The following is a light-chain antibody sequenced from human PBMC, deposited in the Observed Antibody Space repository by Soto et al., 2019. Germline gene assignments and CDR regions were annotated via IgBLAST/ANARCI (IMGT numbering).Light chain of an antibody. CDR1: QSVLYNSINKSY. CDR2: WAS. Sequence: DIVMTQSPDSLAVSLGERATINCKSSQSVLYNSINKSYLAWYQQKPGQPPKLLIYWASTRESGVPDRFSGSGSGTDFTLTISGLQAEDVAVYYCQQYYSTPWTFGQGTKVEIK. CDR3: QQYYSTPWT. V-gene: IGKV4-1*01. J-gene: IGKJ1*01.